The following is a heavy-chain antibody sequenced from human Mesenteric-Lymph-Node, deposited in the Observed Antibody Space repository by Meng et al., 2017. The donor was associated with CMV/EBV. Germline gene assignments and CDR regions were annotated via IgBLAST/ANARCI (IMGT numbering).Heavy chain of an antibody. CDR2: ISPTGNT. Sequence: SGASLGSSNYWNWVRQTPGKGLEWIGEISPTGNTFYNPSLKSRVIMSLDMSKNHFSLSLSSVTAADTAVYYCAAKGSDFWSAYHQFDPWGQGALVTVSS. J-gene: IGHJ5*02. D-gene: IGHD3-3*01. V-gene: IGHV4-4*02. CDR1: GASLGSSNY. CDR3: AAKGSDFWSAYHQFDP.